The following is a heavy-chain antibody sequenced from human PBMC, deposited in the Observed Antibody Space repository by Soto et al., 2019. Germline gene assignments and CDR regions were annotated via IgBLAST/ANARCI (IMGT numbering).Heavy chain of an antibody. CDR1: GASVSDYY. V-gene: IGHV4-4*07. CDR2: TYVRGNT. J-gene: IGHJ4*01. CDR3: ARHRVTTHTDLFDS. D-gene: IGHD4-17*01. Sequence: QVQLQESGPGLVKPSETLSLTCTVSGASVSDYYWSWIRQPAGRGLEWLGRTYVRGNTNYSPSLRGRIAMSVSTSSNEISLILGSVTAADKAIYYCARHRVTTHTDLFDSWGQGILVTVSS.